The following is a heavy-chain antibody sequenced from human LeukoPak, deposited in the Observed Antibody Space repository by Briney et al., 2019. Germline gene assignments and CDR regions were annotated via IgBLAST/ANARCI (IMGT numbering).Heavy chain of an antibody. J-gene: IGHJ4*02. D-gene: IGHD6-19*01. CDR1: GFTVSSNH. V-gene: IGHV3-53*01. CDR2: IYSGGST. Sequence: GGSLRLSCAASGFTVSSNHMSWVRQAPGKGLKWVSVIYSGGSTYYADSVKGRFTISRDNSKNTLYLQMNSLRAEDTAVYYCARGRIEVAGYFDSWGQGTLVTVSS. CDR3: ARGRIEVAGYFDS.